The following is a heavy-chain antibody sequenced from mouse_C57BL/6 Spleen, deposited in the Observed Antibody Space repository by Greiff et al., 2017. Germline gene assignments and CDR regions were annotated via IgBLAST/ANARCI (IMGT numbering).Heavy chain of an antibody. CDR2: IDPSASYT. CDR3: ARGGESIKDYFDY. J-gene: IGHJ2*01. D-gene: IGHD1-1*01. Sequence: VQLQQSGAELVKPGASVKLSCKASGYTFTSYWMQWVKQRPGQGLEWIGEIDPSASYTNYNQKFKGKATLTVDTSSSTAYMQLSSLTSEDSAVYYCARGGESIKDYFDYWGQGTTLTVSS. CDR1: GYTFTSYW. V-gene: IGHV1-50*01.